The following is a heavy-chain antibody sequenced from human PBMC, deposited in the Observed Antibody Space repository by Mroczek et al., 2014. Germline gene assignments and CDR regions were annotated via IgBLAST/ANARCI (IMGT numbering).Heavy chain of an antibody. Sequence: QVQLQQWGAGLLKSSETLSLTCAVYGGSFSGYYWSWIRQPPGKGLEWIGEINHSGSTNYNPSLKSRVTISVDTSKNQFSLKLSSVTAADTAVYYCARGYYDFWSGHISIWDEKGAFDIWGQGTMVTVSS. D-gene: IGHD3-3*01. V-gene: IGHV4-34*01. CDR2: INHSGST. CDR1: GGSFSGYY. J-gene: IGHJ3*02. CDR3: ARGYYDFWSGHISIWDEKGAFDI.